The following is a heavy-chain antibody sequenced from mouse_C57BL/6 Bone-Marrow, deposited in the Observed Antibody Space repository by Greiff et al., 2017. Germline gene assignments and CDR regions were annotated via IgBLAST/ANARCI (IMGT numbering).Heavy chain of an antibody. V-gene: IGHV5-15*01. J-gene: IGHJ1*03. Sequence: EVKLMESGGGLVQPGGSLKLSCAASGFTFSDYGMAWVRQAPRKGPEWVAFISNLAYSIYYADTVTGRFTISRENAKNTLYLEMSSLRSEDTAMYYCARLYYGNHGRYFDVWGTGTTVTVSS. D-gene: IGHD2-1*01. CDR1: GFTFSDYG. CDR2: ISNLAYSI. CDR3: ARLYYGNHGRYFDV.